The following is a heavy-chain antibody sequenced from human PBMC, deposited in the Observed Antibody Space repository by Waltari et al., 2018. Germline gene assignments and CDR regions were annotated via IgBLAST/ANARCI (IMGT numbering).Heavy chain of an antibody. J-gene: IGHJ4*02. Sequence: VQLVESGGGLIQPGGSLRLSCAASGFTVSSNYMSWVRQAPGKGLEWVAVISYDGSNKYYADSVKGRFTISRDNSKNTLYLQMNSLRAEDTAVYYCARDLYSSSWYYFDYWGQGTLVTVSS. CDR2: ISYDGSNK. CDR1: GFTVSSNY. CDR3: ARDLYSSSWYYFDY. D-gene: IGHD6-13*01. V-gene: IGHV3-30-3*01.